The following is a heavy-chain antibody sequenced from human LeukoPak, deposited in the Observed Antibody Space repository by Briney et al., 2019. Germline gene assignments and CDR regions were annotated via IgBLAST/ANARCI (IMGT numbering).Heavy chain of an antibody. Sequence: PGGSLRLSCAASGFAFSSYAMSWVRQAPGKGLEWVSAISGSGGSTYYADSVKGRFTISRDNSKNTLYLQMNSLRADDTAVYYCARPSLFGELGYFDYWGQGTLVTVSS. CDR3: ARPSLFGELGYFDY. V-gene: IGHV3-23*01. J-gene: IGHJ4*02. CDR2: ISGSGGST. CDR1: GFAFSSYA. D-gene: IGHD3-10*01.